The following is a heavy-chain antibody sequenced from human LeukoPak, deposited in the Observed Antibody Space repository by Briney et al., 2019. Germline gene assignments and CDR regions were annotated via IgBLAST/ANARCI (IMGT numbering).Heavy chain of an antibody. D-gene: IGHD4-17*01. Sequence: PSETLSLTCAVYGGSFSGYYWSWIRQPPGKGLEWMGEINHSGSTNYNPSLKSRVTISVGTSKNQFSLKLSSVTAADTAVYYCARESPLRSVHIWGQGTLVTVSS. J-gene: IGHJ4*02. CDR1: GGSFSGYY. CDR2: INHSGST. V-gene: IGHV4-34*09. CDR3: ARESPLRSVHI.